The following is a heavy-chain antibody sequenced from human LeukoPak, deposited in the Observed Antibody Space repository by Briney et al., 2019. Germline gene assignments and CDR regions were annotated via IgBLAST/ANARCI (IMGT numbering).Heavy chain of an antibody. D-gene: IGHD5-18*01. CDR2: ISGSGGST. CDR3: AREYSYGYDYFDY. CDR1: GFTFSSYG. V-gene: IGHV3-23*01. J-gene: IGHJ4*02. Sequence: GGSLRLSCAASGFTFSSYGMHWVRQAPGKGLEWVSAISGSGGSTYYADSVKGRFTISRDNSKNTLYLQMNSLRAEDTAVYYCAREYSYGYDYFDYWGQGTLVTVSS.